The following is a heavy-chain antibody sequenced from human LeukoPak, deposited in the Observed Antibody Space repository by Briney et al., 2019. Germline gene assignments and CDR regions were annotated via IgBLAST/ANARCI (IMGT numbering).Heavy chain of an antibody. CDR1: GFSFTDYP. CDR2: IRTTAEGAKYA. Sequence: PGGSLRLSCATSGFSFTDYPMNLVRQAPGKGLDWISNIRTTAEGAKYAYYADSVKGRVTISRDDGKNTLYLHMNSLRDDDTAVYYCAAGIRYAFDYWGQGILVTVSS. J-gene: IGHJ4*02. D-gene: IGHD3-9*01. V-gene: IGHV3-48*02. CDR3: AAGIRYAFDY.